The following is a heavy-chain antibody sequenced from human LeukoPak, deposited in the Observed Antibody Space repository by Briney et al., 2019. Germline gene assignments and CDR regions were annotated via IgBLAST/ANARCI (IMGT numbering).Heavy chain of an antibody. CDR2: INHSGST. D-gene: IGHD3-16*02. CDR3: ARVHYDYVWGSYRYFDY. CDR1: GGSMKSYY. V-gene: IGHV4-34*01. J-gene: IGHJ4*02. Sequence: SETLSLTCIVSGGSMKSYYWSWIRQPPGKGLEWIGEINHSGSTNYNPSLKSRVTISVDTSKNQFSLKLSSVTAADTAVYYCARVHYDYVWGSYRYFDYWGQGTLVTVSS.